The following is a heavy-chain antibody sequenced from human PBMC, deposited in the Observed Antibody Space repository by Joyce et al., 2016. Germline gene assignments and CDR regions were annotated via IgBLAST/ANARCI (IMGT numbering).Heavy chain of an antibody. Sequence: EVQLVESGGGLVQPGGSLRLACVASGFNFNIYRMHWVRQAPGKGLVWVSRINSDCNITTYADSVKGRFTISRDNAKNTLFLQMTSLRVEDTGIYYCAGIPFWGQGTLVTVSS. CDR1: GFNFNIYR. D-gene: IGHD2-21*01. CDR2: INSDCNIT. CDR3: AGIPF. J-gene: IGHJ4*02. V-gene: IGHV3-74*03.